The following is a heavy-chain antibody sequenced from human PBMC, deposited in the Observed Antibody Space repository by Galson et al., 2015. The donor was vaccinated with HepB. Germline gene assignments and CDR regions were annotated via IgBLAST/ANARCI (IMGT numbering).Heavy chain of an antibody. CDR1: GGSISSSSYY. Sequence: TLSLTCTVSGGSISSSSYYWGWIRQPPGKGLEWIGSIYYSGSTYYNPSLKSRVTISVDTSKNQFSLKLSPVTAADTAAYYCARLATLLAGAFDIWGQGTMVTVSS. D-gene: IGHD3-10*01. CDR3: ARLATLLAGAFDI. CDR2: IYYSGST. V-gene: IGHV4-39*01. J-gene: IGHJ3*02.